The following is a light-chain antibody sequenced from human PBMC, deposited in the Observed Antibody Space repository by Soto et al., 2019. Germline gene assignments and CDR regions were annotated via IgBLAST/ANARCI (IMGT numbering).Light chain of an antibody. V-gene: IGKV3-20*01. CDR3: HQYGSSPPYT. J-gene: IGKJ2*01. CDR1: QSVTNNY. CDR2: GSS. Sequence: EVVLTQSPGTLSLSPGERATLSCRASQSVTNNYLAWYQQRPGQAPRLRIFGSSDRATGIPDRFSGSGSGTDFTLTISRLEPEDFAVYYCHQYGSSPPYTFGQGTKLEIK.